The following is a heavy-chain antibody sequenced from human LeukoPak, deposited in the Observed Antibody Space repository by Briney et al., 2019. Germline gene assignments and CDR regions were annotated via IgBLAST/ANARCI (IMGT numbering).Heavy chain of an antibody. V-gene: IGHV1-2*02. CDR1: GYTFTGYY. D-gene: IGHD2-15*01. Sequence: GASVKVSCKASGYTFTGYYMHWVRPAPGQGREWMGWINPNSGGTNYAQKFQGRVTMTRDTSISTAYMELSRLRSDDTAVYYCAREVVDIVVVVAAPSGFDPWGQGTLVTVSS. CDR3: AREVVDIVVVVAAPSGFDP. CDR2: INPNSGGT. J-gene: IGHJ5*02.